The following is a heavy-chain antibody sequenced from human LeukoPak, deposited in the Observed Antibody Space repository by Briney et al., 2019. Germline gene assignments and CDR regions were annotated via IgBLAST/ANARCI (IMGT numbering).Heavy chain of an antibody. CDR2: IYYSGST. D-gene: IGHD5-24*01. J-gene: IGHJ4*02. V-gene: IGHV4-59*01. CDR1: GGSISSYY. CDR3: ARVVGDGYSPGFDY. Sequence: PSETLSLTCTVSGGSISSYYWSWIRQPPGKGLEWIGYIYYSGSTNYNPSLKSRVTISVDTSKNQFSLKLSSVTAADTAVYYCARVVGDGYSPGFDYWGQGTLVTVSS.